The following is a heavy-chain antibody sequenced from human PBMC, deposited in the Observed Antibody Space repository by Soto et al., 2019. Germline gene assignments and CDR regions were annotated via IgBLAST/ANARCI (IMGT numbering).Heavy chain of an antibody. CDR3: ARLPNKSPQN. Sequence: ESGGGLVQPGGSLRLSCAASGFTFSSYWMHWVRQAPGKGLVWVSSISTDASSTSYADPVKGRFTISRDNAKNTLYLQMNSVRAEDTAVYYCARLPNKSPQNWGQGTLVIVSP. CDR2: ISTDASST. J-gene: IGHJ1*01. V-gene: IGHV3-74*01. CDR1: GFTFSSYW.